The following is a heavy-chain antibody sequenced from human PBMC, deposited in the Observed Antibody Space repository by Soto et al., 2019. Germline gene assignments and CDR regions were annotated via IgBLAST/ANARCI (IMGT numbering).Heavy chain of an antibody. Sequence: GGSLRLSCAASGFTFSSYAMNWVRQAPGKGLEWVSAIGTAGDTYYPGSVKGRFTISRENAKNSLYLQMNSLRAGDTAVYYCARESNSYGMDVWGQGTTVTVSS. J-gene: IGHJ6*02. CDR1: GFTFSSYA. CDR2: IGTAGDT. D-gene: IGHD1-7*01. V-gene: IGHV3-13*01. CDR3: ARESNSYGMDV.